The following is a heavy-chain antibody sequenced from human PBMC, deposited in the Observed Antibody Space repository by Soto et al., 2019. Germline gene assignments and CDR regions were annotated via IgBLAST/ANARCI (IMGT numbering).Heavy chain of an antibody. CDR2: IYYSGST. CDR3: ARARAAMAYYFDY. J-gene: IGHJ4*02. Sequence: SETLSLTCTVSGGSISSGGYYWSWIRQHPGKGLEWIGYIYYSGSTYYNPSLKSRVTISVDTSKNQFSLKLSSVTAADTAVYYCARARAAMAYYFDYWGQGTLVTVSS. D-gene: IGHD5-18*01. CDR1: GGSISSGGYY. V-gene: IGHV4-31*03.